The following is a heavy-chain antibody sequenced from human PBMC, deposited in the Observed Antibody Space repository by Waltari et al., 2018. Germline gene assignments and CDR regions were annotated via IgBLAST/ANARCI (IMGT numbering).Heavy chain of an antibody. Sequence: EVQLVESGGGLVQPGRSLRLSCTASGFTFGDYAMRWVRQAPGKGLEWVGFIRSKAYGGTTEYAASVKGRFTISRDDSKSIAYLQMNSLKTEDTAVYYCTRDDRYYYDSSEFDYWGQGTLVTVSS. J-gene: IGHJ4*02. CDR3: TRDDRYYYDSSEFDY. CDR1: GFTFGDYA. D-gene: IGHD3-22*01. V-gene: IGHV3-49*04. CDR2: IRSKAYGGTT.